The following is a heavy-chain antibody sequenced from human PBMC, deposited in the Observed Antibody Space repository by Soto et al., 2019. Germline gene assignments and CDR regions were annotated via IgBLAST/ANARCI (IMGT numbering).Heavy chain of an antibody. CDR2: IFCSGST. D-gene: IGHD3-3*01. CDR1: GGSISSGGYY. J-gene: IGHJ5*02. V-gene: IGHV4-31*03. Sequence: QVQLQESGPGLGKPSQTLSLTCTVSGGSISSGGYYWSWIRQHPGKGLEWIGYIFCSGSTYYNPSLKRRVTISVDTSKNQFSLKLSSVTAADTAVYYCARGRITIFGVDPGVHWFDPWGQGTLVTVSS. CDR3: ARGRITIFGVDPGVHWFDP.